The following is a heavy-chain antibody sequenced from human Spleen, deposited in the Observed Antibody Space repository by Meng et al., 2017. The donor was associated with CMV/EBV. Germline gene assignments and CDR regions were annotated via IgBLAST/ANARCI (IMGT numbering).Heavy chain of an antibody. CDR3: ATGGNQSPAGY. CDR1: GYTFSSYY. J-gene: IGHJ4*02. D-gene: IGHD1-14*01. V-gene: IGHV1-46*01. CDR2: INPTNGSP. Sequence: VKVSCKASGYTFSSYYMHWVRQAPGQGLEWVGIINPTNGSPTYAQKFQGRVTMTRDTSTSTVYMELSSLVSEDTAVYYCATGGNQSPAGYWGQGTLVTVSS.